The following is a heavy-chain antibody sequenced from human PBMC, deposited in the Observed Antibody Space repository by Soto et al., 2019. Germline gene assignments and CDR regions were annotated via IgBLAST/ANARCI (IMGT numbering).Heavy chain of an antibody. V-gene: IGHV1-18*01. D-gene: IGHD5-18*01. CDR1: GYTFTSYG. Sequence: QVQLVQSGAEVKKPGASVKVSCKASGYTFTSYGISWVRQAPGQGLEWMGWITAYNGNTNYAQKLQGRVTMTTDKSTRTASMKLRSLRSDDTAVYYCAKRGGYSNGEFDYWGQGTLVTVSS. J-gene: IGHJ4*02. CDR2: ITAYNGNT. CDR3: AKRGGYSNGEFDY.